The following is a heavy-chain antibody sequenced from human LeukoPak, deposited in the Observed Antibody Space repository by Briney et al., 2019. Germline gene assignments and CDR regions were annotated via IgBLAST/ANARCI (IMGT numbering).Heavy chain of an antibody. V-gene: IGHV3-15*01. CDR1: GYTLRSLW. Sequence: GGSLRLSCAVTGYTLRSLWMSWVRQAPGKGLEWVGRIKSRTDGETTDYAAPVKGRVTISRDDSRDTVFLEMSNLRTEDTAVYYCTTAGWYGAVDFWGQGTLVTVSS. CDR3: TTAGWYGAVDF. CDR2: IKSRTDGETT. D-gene: IGHD6-19*01. J-gene: IGHJ4*02.